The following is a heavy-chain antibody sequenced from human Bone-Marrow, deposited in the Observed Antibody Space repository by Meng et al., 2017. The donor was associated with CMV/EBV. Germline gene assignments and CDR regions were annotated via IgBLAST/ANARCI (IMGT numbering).Heavy chain of an antibody. Sequence: ASVKVSCKASGYTFTSYDINWVRQATGQGLEWMGWMNPNSGNTGYAQKFQGRVTMTRNTSISTAYMELSSLRSEDTAVYYCARGVFDLVGASFDYWGQGTLVTVSS. J-gene: IGHJ4*02. CDR1: GYTFTSYD. V-gene: IGHV1-8*01. D-gene: IGHD1-26*01. CDR2: MNPNSGNT. CDR3: ARGVFDLVGASFDY.